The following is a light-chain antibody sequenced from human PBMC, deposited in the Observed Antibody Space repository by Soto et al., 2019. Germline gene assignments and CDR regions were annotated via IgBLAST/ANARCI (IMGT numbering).Light chain of an antibody. CDR3: CSYAGSNTLI. V-gene: IGLV2-23*01. Sequence: QSVLTQSASMSGSPGQSITISCSGTNNDIGGYDLVSWYQHHPGKAPKLMIYQANKRPSGVSNRFSASKSGNTASLTISGLQADDEADYYCCSYAGSNTLIFGGGTKLTVL. CDR2: QAN. J-gene: IGLJ2*01. CDR1: NNDIGGYDL.